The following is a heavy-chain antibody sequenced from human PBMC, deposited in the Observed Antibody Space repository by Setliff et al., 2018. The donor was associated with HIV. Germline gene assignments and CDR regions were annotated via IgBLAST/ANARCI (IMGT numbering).Heavy chain of an antibody. CDR1: GGSISSSGPGYY. V-gene: IGHV4-39*01. D-gene: IGHD3-3*01. Sequence: NPSETLSLTCTVSGGSISSSGPGYYWGWVRQAPGGGLEWIGSVYYSGSTYYNPSLKSRVTISLDTSKNQLSLRLTSMTAADTAVYYCARSQPDTIFGVVIFDYWVQGKMVTVSS. J-gene: IGHJ4*02. CDR2: VYYSGST. CDR3: ARSQPDTIFGVVIFDY.